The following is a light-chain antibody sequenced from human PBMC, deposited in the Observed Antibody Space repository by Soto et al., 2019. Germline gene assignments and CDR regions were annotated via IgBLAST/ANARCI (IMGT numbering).Light chain of an antibody. J-gene: IGKJ1*01. CDR2: GTS. CDR3: QQSHSSSWT. CDR1: QSISNS. V-gene: IGKV1-39*01. Sequence: DIQLTQSPSSLSASVGDRVTITCRASQSISNSLNWYQQKPGKAPNLLIYGTSDLQSGVPSRFSGSGSGTEFTLTISSLQLDDFATYYCQQSHSSSWTFGQGTKVEIK.